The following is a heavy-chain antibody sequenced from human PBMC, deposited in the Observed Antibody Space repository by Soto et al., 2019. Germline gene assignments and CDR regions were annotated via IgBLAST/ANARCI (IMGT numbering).Heavy chain of an antibody. D-gene: IGHD6-19*01. Sequence: SETLSLTCTVSGGSISSSSYYWGWIRQPPGKGLEWIGSIYYSGSTYYNPSLKSRVTISVDTSKNQFSLKLSSVTAADTAVYYCGCGLDFDYWGQGTLVTVSS. J-gene: IGHJ4*02. CDR1: GGSISSSSYY. CDR3: GCGLDFDY. V-gene: IGHV4-39*01. CDR2: IYYSGST.